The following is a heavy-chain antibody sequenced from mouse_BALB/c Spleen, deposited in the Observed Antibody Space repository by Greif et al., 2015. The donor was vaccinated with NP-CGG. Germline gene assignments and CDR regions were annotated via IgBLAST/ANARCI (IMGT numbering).Heavy chain of an antibody. V-gene: IGHV1-7*01. D-gene: IGHD4-1*01. CDR2: INPSTGYT. Sequence: VQLQQSGAELAKPGASVKMSCKASGYTFTSYWMHWVKQRPGQGLEWIGYINPSTGYTEYNQKFKDKATLTADKSSSTAFMQLSSLTSEDSAVYYCARLGLGAYWGQGTLVTVSA. J-gene: IGHJ3*01. CDR1: GYTFTSYW. CDR3: ARLGLGAY.